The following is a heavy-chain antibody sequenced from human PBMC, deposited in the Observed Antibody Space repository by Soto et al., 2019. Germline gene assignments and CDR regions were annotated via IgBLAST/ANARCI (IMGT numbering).Heavy chain of an antibody. D-gene: IGHD3-9*01. CDR1: GFTFSSYG. CDR3: AREYDSRVYRGRKASPPYGMDV. V-gene: IGHV3-33*01. J-gene: IGHJ6*02. Sequence: QVQLVESGGGVVQPGRSLRLSCAASGFTFSSYGMHWVRQAPGKGLEWVAVIWYDGSNKYYADSVKGRFTISRDNSKNTLYLQMNSLRAEDTAVYYCAREYDSRVYRGRKASPPYGMDVWGQGTTVTVSS. CDR2: IWYDGSNK.